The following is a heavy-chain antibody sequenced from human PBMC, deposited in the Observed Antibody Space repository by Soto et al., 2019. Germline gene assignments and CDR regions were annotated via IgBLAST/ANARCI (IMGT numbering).Heavy chain of an antibody. CDR1: GASISSGFYY. CDR3: ARAEGYSSTWGLIDP. V-gene: IGHV4-31*03. Sequence: SETLSLTCTVSGASISSGFYYWTWIRQFPGKGLEWIGYIYYRGSTYYNPSLKSRLTMSIDTSKNQFSLKLTSVTAADTAVYYCARAEGYSSTWGLIDPRGQGTLVTVSS. D-gene: IGHD2-2*01. J-gene: IGHJ5*02. CDR2: IYYRGST.